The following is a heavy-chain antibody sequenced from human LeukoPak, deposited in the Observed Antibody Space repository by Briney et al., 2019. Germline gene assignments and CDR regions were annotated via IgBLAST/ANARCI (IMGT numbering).Heavy chain of an antibody. CDR1: GFTLSSYN. CDR2: LSSSSSYM. Sequence: PGGSPRLSCAAPGFTLSSYNMNRGPQAPGKGLEWVPSLSSSSSYMYSTDSMKGRFTISRDNAKNSLYLQMNSLRAEDTAVYYCARGDNSGWYFYYFDYWGQGTLVTVSS. CDR3: ARGDNSGWYFYYFDY. J-gene: IGHJ4*02. D-gene: IGHD6-19*01. V-gene: IGHV3-21*01.